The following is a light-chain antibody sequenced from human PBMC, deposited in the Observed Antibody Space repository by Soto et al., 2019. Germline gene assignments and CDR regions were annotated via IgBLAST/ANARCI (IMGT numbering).Light chain of an antibody. J-gene: IGKJ4*01. CDR2: GAS. CDR3: QQYGTSPLT. Sequence: EIVLTQSPGTLSLSPGERATLSCRASQRVSSSYLAWYQQKPGQAPRLLIYGASGRATGIPDRFSGSGSETDFTLTISRLEPEDFAVYYCQQYGTSPLTFGGGTKVEIK. V-gene: IGKV3-20*01. CDR1: QRVSSSY.